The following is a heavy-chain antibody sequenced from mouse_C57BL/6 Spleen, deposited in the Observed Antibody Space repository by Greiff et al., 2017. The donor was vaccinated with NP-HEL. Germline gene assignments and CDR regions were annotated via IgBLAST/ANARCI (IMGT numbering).Heavy chain of an antibody. Sequence: QVQLQQPGAELVRPGSSVKLSCKASGYTFTSYWMDWVKQRPGQGLEWIGNIYPSDSETHYNQKFKDKATLTVDKSSSTAYMQLSSLTSEDSAVYYCARSGGTTGFAYWGQGTLVNVSA. D-gene: IGHD1-1*01. J-gene: IGHJ3*01. CDR1: GYTFTSYW. CDR3: ARSGGTTGFAY. CDR2: IYPSDSET. V-gene: IGHV1-61*01.